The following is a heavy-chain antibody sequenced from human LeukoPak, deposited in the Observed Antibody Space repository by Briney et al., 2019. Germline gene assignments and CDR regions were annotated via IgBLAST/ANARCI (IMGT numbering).Heavy chain of an antibody. V-gene: IGHV4-31*03. CDR1: GGSINSATYY. CDR3: ARRLNAFDI. CDR2: IYYTGST. D-gene: IGHD6-25*01. Sequence: SETLSLTCTVSGGSINSATYYWSWIRQHPGKGLEWIGYIYYTGSTFYNPSLKSRVTMSVDTSKNQLSLRLSSVTAADPAVYYCARRLNAFDIWGQGTLVTVSS. J-gene: IGHJ3*02.